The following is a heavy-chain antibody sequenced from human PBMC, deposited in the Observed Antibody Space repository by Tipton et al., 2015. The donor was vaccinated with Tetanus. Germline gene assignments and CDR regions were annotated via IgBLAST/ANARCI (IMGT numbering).Heavy chain of an antibody. V-gene: IGHV4-4*07. CDR2: ISNGNT. CDR1: RGPISSYY. Sequence: LSLTCTVSRGPISSYYWSWIRLPAGKGLEWIGHISNGNTDYAPSLKSRLTLSVDTSQNQISLNLRSVTAADAGTYYCARGITDGYNRRFDYWGQGILVAVSS. D-gene: IGHD5-24*01. CDR3: ARGITDGYNRRFDY. J-gene: IGHJ4*02.